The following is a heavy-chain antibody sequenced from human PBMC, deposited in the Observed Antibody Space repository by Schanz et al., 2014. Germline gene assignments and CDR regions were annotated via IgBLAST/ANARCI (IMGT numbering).Heavy chain of an antibody. CDR3: AKGMGYCSGDTCYDDYYYGLDV. V-gene: IGHV3-23*01. D-gene: IGHD2-15*01. Sequence: DVQLLESGGGLVQPGGSLRLSCAASGFTFNSYAMTWVRQAPGKGLEWVSSISHSGGSKYYAGSVKGRFTISRDNSENTLYLQMNSLSADATAVFYCAKGMGYCSGDTCYDDYYYGLDVWGQGTTVTVSS. J-gene: IGHJ6*02. CDR2: ISHSGGSK. CDR1: GFTFNSYA.